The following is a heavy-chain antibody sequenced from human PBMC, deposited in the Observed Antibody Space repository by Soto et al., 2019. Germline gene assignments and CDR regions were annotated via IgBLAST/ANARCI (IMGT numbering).Heavy chain of an antibody. Sequence: ASVKVSCKASGYTFTSYALSWVRQAPGQGLEWMGWISTQNGNTNYAQKLQGRVTMTTDTSTSTAYMELRSLRSDDTAVYYCARHNLSRPGSSSDYWGQGPLVTVSS. V-gene: IGHV1-18*01. J-gene: IGHJ4*02. CDR2: ISTQNGNT. D-gene: IGHD2-15*01. CDR1: GYTFTSYA. CDR3: ARHNLSRPGSSSDY.